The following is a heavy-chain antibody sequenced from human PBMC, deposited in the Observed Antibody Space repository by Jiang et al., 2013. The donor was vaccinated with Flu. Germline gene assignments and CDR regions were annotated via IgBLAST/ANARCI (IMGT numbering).Heavy chain of an antibody. CDR2: IDWDDDK. D-gene: IGHD5-18*01. Sequence: KPTQTLTLTCTFSGFSLSTSGMCVSWIRQPPGKALEWLALIDWDDDKYYSTSLKTRPTISKDTSKNQVVLTMTNMDPVDTATYYCARIRMDTAMVDAFDIWGQGTMVTVSS. CDR3: ARIRMDTAMVDAFDI. V-gene: IGHV2-70*01. CDR1: GFSLSTSGMC. J-gene: IGHJ3*02.